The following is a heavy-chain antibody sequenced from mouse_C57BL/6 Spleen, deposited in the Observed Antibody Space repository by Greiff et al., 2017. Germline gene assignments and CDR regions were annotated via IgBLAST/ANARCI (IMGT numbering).Heavy chain of an antibody. Sequence: VQLQQPGAELVMPGASVKLSCKASGYTFTSYWMHSVKQRPGQGLEWIGEIDPSDSYTNYNQKFKGKSTLTVDKSSSTAYMQLSSLTSEDSAVYYCARSDDFLFAYWGQGTLVTVSA. V-gene: IGHV1-69*01. D-gene: IGHD2-4*01. CDR3: ARSDDFLFAY. CDR1: GYTFTSYW. J-gene: IGHJ3*01. CDR2: IDPSDSYT.